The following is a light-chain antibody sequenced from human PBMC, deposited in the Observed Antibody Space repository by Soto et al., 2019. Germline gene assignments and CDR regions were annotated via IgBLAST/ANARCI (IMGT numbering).Light chain of an antibody. V-gene: IGLV2-14*01. Sequence: QSALTQPASVSGSPGQSITISCTGSSRDVGGYNYVSWYQQHPGKAPKLMIYDVSNRPSGGSNRFSGSKSGNTASLTISGLQAEDEDDYYCSSYTSSSTPYVFGTGTQLTVL. CDR2: DVS. CDR3: SSYTSSSTPYV. CDR1: SRDVGGYNY. J-gene: IGLJ1*01.